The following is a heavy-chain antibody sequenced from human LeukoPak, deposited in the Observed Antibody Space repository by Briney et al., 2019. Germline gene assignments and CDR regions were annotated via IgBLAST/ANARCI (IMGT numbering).Heavy chain of an antibody. V-gene: IGHV1-2*02. CDR3: PRDRGADDY. D-gene: IGHD3-10*01. CDR1: GYTFTGYF. Sequence: ASVKVSCKASGYTFTGYFMHCVRQAPVQGLEWMGWINPNSGGTNCAQKFQGRVTMTRDTSISTAYMELSSLRSDDTAVYYCPRDRGADDYWGQGTLVTVSS. J-gene: IGHJ4*02. CDR2: INPNSGGT.